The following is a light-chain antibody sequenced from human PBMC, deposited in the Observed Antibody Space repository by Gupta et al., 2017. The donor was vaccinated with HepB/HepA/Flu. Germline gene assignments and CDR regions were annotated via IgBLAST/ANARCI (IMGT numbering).Light chain of an antibody. CDR1: EIFSGY. Sequence: EILLTQSPAILSLSPGERATLSCRTSEIFSGYLGWYQHKSGQAPKLLIYDVSTRAPGVTPRFSGSGAGTDFTLTIRSLEPVDFALYFCQQRIGGPPRFTFGGGTRVEI. J-gene: IGKJ4*01. V-gene: IGKV3-11*01. CDR3: QQRIGGPPRFT. CDR2: DVS.